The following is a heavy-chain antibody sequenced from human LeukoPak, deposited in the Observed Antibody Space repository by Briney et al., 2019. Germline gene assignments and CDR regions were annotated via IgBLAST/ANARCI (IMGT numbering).Heavy chain of an antibody. J-gene: IGHJ4*02. D-gene: IGHD3-10*01. CDR2: ISAYNGNT. Sequence: ASVKVSCKASGYTFTSYGISWVRQAPGQRLEWMGWISAYNGNTNYAQKLQGRVTMTTDTSTSTAYMELRSLRSDDTAVYYCARDFYGSGSYYRFDYWGQGILVTVSS. CDR1: GYTFTSYG. CDR3: ARDFYGSGSYYRFDY. V-gene: IGHV1-18*01.